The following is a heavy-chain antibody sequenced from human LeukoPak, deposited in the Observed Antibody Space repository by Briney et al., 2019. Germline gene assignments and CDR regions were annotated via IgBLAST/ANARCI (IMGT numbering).Heavy chain of an antibody. CDR1: GFTFSDYD. CDR2: ISGSGSTI. J-gene: IGHJ4*02. V-gene: IGHV3-11*01. CDR3: ARDLGYSYGYWGHYFHY. Sequence: GGSLRLSCAASGFTFSDYDVSWLRQAGGKGLEWVSYISGSGSTIYYADSVKGRFTISRDNPKNSLYLQMNSLRAEDTAVYYCARDLGYSYGYWGHYFHYWGQGTLVTVSS. D-gene: IGHD5-18*01.